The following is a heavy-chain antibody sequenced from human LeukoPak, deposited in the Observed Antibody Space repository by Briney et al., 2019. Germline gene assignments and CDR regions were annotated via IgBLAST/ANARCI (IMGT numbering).Heavy chain of an antibody. CDR1: GFTVSSNY. CDR3: ARVFSDYGSGSCFQFDL. Sequence: PGGSLRLSCAASGFTVSSNYMSWVRQAPGKGLEWVAVIHSGGRADYADSVKGRFTISRDNSKNTLNLQMNSLRAGDTAVYYCARVFSDYGSGSCFQFDLWGQGTLVTVSS. CDR2: IHSGGRA. J-gene: IGHJ5*02. D-gene: IGHD3-10*01. V-gene: IGHV3-53*01.